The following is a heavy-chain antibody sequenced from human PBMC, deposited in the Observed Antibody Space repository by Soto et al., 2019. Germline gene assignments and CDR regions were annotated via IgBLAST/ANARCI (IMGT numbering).Heavy chain of an antibody. J-gene: IGHJ4*02. V-gene: IGHV4-4*02. CDR3: VRSEATALDY. CDR2: AHHSGRT. Sequence: QVQLQESGPGLLKPSGTLSLTCSVSGDSMSSSNWWNWVRQPPGKGLEWIGEAHHSGRTNYNPSLKSRVTISVDTSQKLFPLKLASVTAADTAVYYCVRSEATALDYWGQGTLVTVSS. CDR1: GDSMSSSNW.